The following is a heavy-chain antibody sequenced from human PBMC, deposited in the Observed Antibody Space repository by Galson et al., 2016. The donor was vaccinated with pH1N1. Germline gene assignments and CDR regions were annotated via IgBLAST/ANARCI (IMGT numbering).Heavy chain of an antibody. CDR2: ISWDDDK. D-gene: IGHD3-16*01. J-gene: IGHJ3*01. CDR3: AHREVMITNAFDF. Sequence: PALVKPTQTLTLTCTFSGFPISSSGMGVGWIRQPPGTALEWLAVISWDDDKRYSPSLKSRLTITKDTSKNHVVLTMTNMDPMDTATYYCAHREVMITNAFDFWGQGTMVTVSS. V-gene: IGHV2-5*02. CDR1: GFPISSSGMG.